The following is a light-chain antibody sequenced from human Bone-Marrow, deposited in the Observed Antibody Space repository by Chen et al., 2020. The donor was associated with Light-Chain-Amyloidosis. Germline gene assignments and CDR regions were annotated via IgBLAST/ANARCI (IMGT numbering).Light chain of an antibody. Sequence: QSVLTQPPSASGAPGPRVILSCSGASSNIGSNPVNWYQQLPETGPHLLVRSNNQRPSGVPGRFSGSKSGPSASLAISGLQSEDEADYYCAAWDDTLNGYVFGTGTKVTVL. CDR3: AAWDDTLNGYV. CDR2: SNN. J-gene: IGLJ1*01. V-gene: IGLV1-44*01. CDR1: SSNIGSNP.